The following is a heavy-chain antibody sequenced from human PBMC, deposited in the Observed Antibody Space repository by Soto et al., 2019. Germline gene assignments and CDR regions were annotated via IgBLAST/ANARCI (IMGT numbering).Heavy chain of an antibody. V-gene: IGHV1-18*01. CDR1: GYTFTSYG. CDR2: ISAYNGNT. CDR3: AGDRCSSWRMNYYYYGIDV. D-gene: IGHD6-13*01. Sequence: QVQLVQSGAEVKKPGASVKVSCKASGYTFTSYGISWVRQAPGQGLEWMGWISAYNGNTNYAQKRQGRVTMTTDTSTSTDYMELRSLRSDDTAVYYCAGDRCSSWRMNYYYYGIDVWGQGTTVTVSS. J-gene: IGHJ6*02.